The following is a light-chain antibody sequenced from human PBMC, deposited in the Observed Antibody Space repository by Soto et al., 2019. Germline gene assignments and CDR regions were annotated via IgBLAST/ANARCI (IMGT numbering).Light chain of an antibody. CDR3: QQYGSSPGT. V-gene: IGKV3-20*01. CDR1: QSVNRNF. J-gene: IGKJ3*01. Sequence: EIVLTQSPGTLSLSPGERATLSCRASQSVNRNFLAWYQQKPGQAPRLLIYGASNRATGIPDRFSGSGSGTDFALTIRRLEPEDFAVYYCQQYGSSPGTFGPGTKVDIK. CDR2: GAS.